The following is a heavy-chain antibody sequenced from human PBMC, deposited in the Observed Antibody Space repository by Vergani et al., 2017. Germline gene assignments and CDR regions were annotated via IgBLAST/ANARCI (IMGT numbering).Heavy chain of an antibody. CDR3: ARHTATGDY. Sequence: QLQLQESGPGLVKPSETLSLTCSVSGGSISSSSVYWGWIRQPPGKGLEWIGNIYYSGSTYYSPSFQGQVTISADKSISTAYLQWSSLKASDTAMYYCARHTATGDYWGQGTLVTVSS. D-gene: IGHD6-25*01. V-gene: IGHV4-39*07. CDR1: GGSISSSSVY. J-gene: IGHJ4*02. CDR2: IYYSGST.